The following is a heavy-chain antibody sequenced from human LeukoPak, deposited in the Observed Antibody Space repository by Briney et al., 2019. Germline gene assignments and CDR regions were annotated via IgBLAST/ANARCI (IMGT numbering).Heavy chain of an antibody. CDR3: ARDRLEYP. CDR2: IIPILGIA. D-gene: IGHD3-3*01. CDR1: GGTFSSYA. Sequence: ASVTVSYKASGGTFSSYAISWVRQAPGQGLEWMGRIIPILGIANYEQKFQGRVTITADKSTSTAYMELSSLRSEDTAVYYCARDRLEYPWGQGTLVAVSS. J-gene: IGHJ5*02. V-gene: IGHV1-69*04.